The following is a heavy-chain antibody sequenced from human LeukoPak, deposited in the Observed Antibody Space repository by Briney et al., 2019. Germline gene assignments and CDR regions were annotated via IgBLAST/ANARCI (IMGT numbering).Heavy chain of an antibody. V-gene: IGHV3-23*01. CDR3: ARGTAGYHSSYFDY. CDR1: GFTFSSYD. D-gene: IGHD3-16*02. CDR2: ISVSGGGT. Sequence: GGSLRLSCAASGFTFSSYDMSWVRQAPGKGLEWVSGISVSGGGTHYADSVKGRFTISRDNSKNTLYLQMNSLRAEDTAVYYCARGTAGYHSSYFDYWGQGTLVTVSS. J-gene: IGHJ4*02.